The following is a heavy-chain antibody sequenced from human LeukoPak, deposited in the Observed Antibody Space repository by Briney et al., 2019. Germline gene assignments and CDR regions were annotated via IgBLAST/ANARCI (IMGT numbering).Heavy chain of an antibody. V-gene: IGHV3-9*03. Sequence: GRSLRLSCAASGFTFDDYAMHWVRQAPGKGLEWVSGISWNSGSIGYADSVKGRFTISRDNAKNSLYLQMNSLRAEDMALYYCAKGHCSSTSCYPHYWGQGTLVTVSS. CDR1: GFTFDDYA. J-gene: IGHJ4*02. CDR3: AKGHCSSTSCYPHY. D-gene: IGHD2-2*01. CDR2: ISWNSGSI.